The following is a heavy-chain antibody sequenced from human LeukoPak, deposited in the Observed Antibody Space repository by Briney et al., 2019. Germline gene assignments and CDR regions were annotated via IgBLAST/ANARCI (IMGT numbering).Heavy chain of an antibody. D-gene: IGHD5-18*01. CDR2: THHSGNT. J-gene: IGHJ4*02. CDR3: ARVDTAHTDY. V-gene: IGHV4-59*02. Sequence: RTSETLSLTCIVSGDSVSGYYWNWIRQPPGKGLEWIGYTHHSGNTLYNPSLKSRVTTSVDTSKNQFSLKLSSVTTADTAVYYCARVDTAHTDYWGQGTLVTVSS. CDR1: GDSVSGYY.